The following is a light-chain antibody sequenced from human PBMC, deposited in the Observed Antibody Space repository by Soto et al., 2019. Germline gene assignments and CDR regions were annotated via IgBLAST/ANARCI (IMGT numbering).Light chain of an antibody. CDR2: AAS. CDR3: QQSYSTPYT. CDR1: QRISSY. V-gene: IGKV1-39*01. Sequence: DIQMTQSPASLSASVGARVTITCRASQRISSYLNWYQQKPGKAPKLLIYAASSLQIGGPSRFSCSGSGTDFTLTSSSLQPEDFATYYCQQSYSTPYTVGQGTKLDIK. J-gene: IGKJ2*01.